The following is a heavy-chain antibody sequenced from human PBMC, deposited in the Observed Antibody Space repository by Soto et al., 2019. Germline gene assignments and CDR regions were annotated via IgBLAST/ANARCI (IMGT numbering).Heavy chain of an antibody. CDR2: IYYSGGT. V-gene: IGHV4-59*12. D-gene: IGHD3-3*01. CDR1: GGSISSYY. J-gene: IGHJ5*02. Sequence: SETLSLTCTVSGGSISSYYWSWIRQPPGKGLEWFGYIYYSGGTTPTPSLTSRVTISVDTSKNQFSLKLSSVTAADTAGYYCARVDYDFWSGYYLRNWVDPWGQGTRVTVS. CDR3: ARVDYDFWSGYYLRNWVDP.